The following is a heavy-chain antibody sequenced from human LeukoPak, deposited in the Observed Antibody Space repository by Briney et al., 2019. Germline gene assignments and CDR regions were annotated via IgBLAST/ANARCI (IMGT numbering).Heavy chain of an antibody. CDR1: GFTFTSSA. D-gene: IGHD2/OR15-2a*01. Sequence: SVKVSCKASGFTFTSSAVQWVRQARGQRLEWIGWIVVGSGNTNYAQKFQERVTITRGMSTSTAYMELSSLRSEDTAVYYCAAESSYPNTLEGGFDPWGQGTLVTVSS. CDR3: AAESSYPNTLEGGFDP. J-gene: IGHJ5*02. V-gene: IGHV1-58*01. CDR2: IVVGSGNT.